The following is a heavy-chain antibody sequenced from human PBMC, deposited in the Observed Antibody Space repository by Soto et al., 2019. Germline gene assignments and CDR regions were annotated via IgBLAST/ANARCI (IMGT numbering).Heavy chain of an antibody. CDR3: ARGDVLTGYVY. CDR1: GGSISSSSYY. Sequence: SETLSLTCTVSGGSISSSSYYWGWIRQPPGKGLEWIGSIYYSGSTYYNPSLKSRVTISVDTSKNQFSLKLNSVTAADTAVYYCARGDVLTGYVYWGQGTLVTVSS. CDR2: IYYSGST. J-gene: IGHJ4*02. D-gene: IGHD3-9*01. V-gene: IGHV4-39*01.